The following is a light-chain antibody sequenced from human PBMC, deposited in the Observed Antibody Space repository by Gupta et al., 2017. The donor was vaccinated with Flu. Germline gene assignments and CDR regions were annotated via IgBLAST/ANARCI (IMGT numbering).Light chain of an antibody. J-gene: IGKJ4*01. CDR3: QQSGSSPLT. CDR1: QSVSSSY. Sequence: EIVLTQSPGTLSLSPGERATLSCRASQSVSSSYLAWYQQKPGQAPRLLIYGASSRAPGIPDRFSGSGSGTEFTLTISRLEPEDFAVYYCQQSGSSPLTFGGGTKVEIK. CDR2: GAS. V-gene: IGKV3-20*01.